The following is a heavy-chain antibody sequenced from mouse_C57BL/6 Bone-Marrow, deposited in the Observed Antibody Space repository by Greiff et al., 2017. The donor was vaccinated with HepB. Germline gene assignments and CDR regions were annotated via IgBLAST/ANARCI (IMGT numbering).Heavy chain of an antibody. CDR3: AGDTMVTTGCYY. D-gene: IGHD2-2*01. CDR2: ISYSGST. J-gene: IGHJ2*01. CDR1: GYSITSDY. Sequence: VQLQQSGPGLAKPSQTLSLTCSVTGYSITSDYWNWIRKFPGNKLEYMGYISYSGSTYYNPPLNSRISITLDTSNNQYYLQLNSVTTEDTATYYCAGDTMVTTGCYYWGRGTALTVSA. V-gene: IGHV3-8*01.